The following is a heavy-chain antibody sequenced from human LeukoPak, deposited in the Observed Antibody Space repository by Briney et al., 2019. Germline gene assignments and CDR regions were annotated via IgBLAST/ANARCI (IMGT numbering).Heavy chain of an antibody. CDR3: TRDPRVVDY. Sequence: PGGSLRLSCAASGFTFSDHYMTWIRQAPGKGLEWVSYISNSGSTVKYADAVKGRFTISRDNAKNSLYLQMNSLRAEDTAVYYCTRDPRVVDYWGQGTLVPVSS. V-gene: IGHV3-11*01. D-gene: IGHD6-6*01. CDR1: GFTFSDHY. J-gene: IGHJ4*02. CDR2: ISNSGSTV.